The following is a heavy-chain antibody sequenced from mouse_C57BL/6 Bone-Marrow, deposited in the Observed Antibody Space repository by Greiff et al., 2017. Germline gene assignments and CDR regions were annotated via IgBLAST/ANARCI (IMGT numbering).Heavy chain of an antibody. CDR2: IHPNSGST. Sequence: QVQLQQPGAELVKPGASVKLSCKASGYTFTSYWMHWVKQRPGQGLEWIGMIHPNSGSTNYNEKFKSKATLTVDKSSSTAYMQLSSLTSEDSAVYYCANDGSSTGYFDYWGQGTTLTVSS. CDR1: GYTFTSYW. D-gene: IGHD1-1*01. CDR3: ANDGSSTGYFDY. V-gene: IGHV1-64*01. J-gene: IGHJ2*01.